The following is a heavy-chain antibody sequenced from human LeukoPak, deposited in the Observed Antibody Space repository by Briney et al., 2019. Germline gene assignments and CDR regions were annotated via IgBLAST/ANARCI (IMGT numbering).Heavy chain of an antibody. V-gene: IGHV3-13*01. D-gene: IGHD2/OR15-2a*01. CDR2: IGTAGEI. J-gene: IGHJ2*01. Sequence: GGSLRLSCAASGFTFRSYDMHWVRQATGKGLEWVSGIGTAGEIYYPGSVKGRFTISRENAKNSLYLQMNSLRAEDTAVYYCARSPEVSQSVIYWYFDLWGRGTLVSVSS. CDR3: ARSPEVSQSVIYWYFDL. CDR1: GFTFRSYD.